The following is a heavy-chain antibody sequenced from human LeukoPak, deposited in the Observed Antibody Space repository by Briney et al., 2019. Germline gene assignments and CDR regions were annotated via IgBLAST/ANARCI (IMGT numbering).Heavy chain of an antibody. CDR2: IYYSGST. J-gene: IGHJ4*02. CDR1: GGSISSSTYY. CDR3: ARDKEGSSWTPRDPFDY. D-gene: IGHD6-13*01. Sequence: SETLSLSCTVSGGSISSSTYYWGWIRQPPGKGLEWIGSIYYSGSTYYNPSLKSRVTISVDTSKNQFSLKLSSVTAADTAVYYCARDKEGSSWTPRDPFDYWGQGTLVTVSS. V-gene: IGHV4-39*07.